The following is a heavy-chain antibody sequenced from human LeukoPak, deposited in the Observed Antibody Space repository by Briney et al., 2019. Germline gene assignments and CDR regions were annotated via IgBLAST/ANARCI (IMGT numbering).Heavy chain of an antibody. CDR1: GFTFSNYA. J-gene: IGHJ4*02. CDR3: ARVSCDYTTCKYPFDY. V-gene: IGHV3-74*01. D-gene: IGHD3-3*01. Sequence: GGSLRLSCAASGFTFSNYAMSWVRQAPGQGLVWLSRLSTDGSSTDYADSVKGRFTISRDNAKNTLYLQMNSLRAEDTAVYYCARVSCDYTTCKYPFDYWGQGTLVTVSS. CDR2: LSTDGSST.